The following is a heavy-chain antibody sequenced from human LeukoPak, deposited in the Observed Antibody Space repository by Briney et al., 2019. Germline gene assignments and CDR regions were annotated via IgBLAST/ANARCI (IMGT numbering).Heavy chain of an antibody. CDR3: ARENSGNYRGFDY. D-gene: IGHD1-26*01. CDR1: GGSMSSYY. J-gene: IGHJ4*02. V-gene: IGHV4-4*07. Sequence: SETLSLTCTVSGGSMSSYYWSWIRQPAGRGREWIGRIHTSRNANYTPSPKPRVTLAADTSKNPFSLKPTSMTAADTAVYYCARENSGNYRGFDYWGQGILVTVSS. CDR2: IHTSRNA.